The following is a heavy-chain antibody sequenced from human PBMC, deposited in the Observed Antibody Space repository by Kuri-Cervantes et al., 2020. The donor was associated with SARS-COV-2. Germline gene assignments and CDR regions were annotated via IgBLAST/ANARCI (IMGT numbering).Heavy chain of an antibody. V-gene: IGHV4-30-4*01. D-gene: IGHD3-10*01. Sequence: LRLSCTVSGDSISGGYYNWSWIRQAPGKGLEWIGNIYYSGITHYASSLKSRVTMSIDTSKNEFSLELRSVTAADTAVYFCARGGVYFGSTTFFNYPDYWGQGTLVTVSS. CDR3: ARGGVYFGSTTFFNYPDY. CDR2: IYYSGIT. CDR1: GDSISGGYYN. J-gene: IGHJ4*02.